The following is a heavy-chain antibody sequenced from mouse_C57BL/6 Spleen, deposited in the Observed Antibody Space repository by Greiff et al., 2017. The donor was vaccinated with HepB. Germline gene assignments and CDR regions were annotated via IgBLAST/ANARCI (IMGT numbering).Heavy chain of an antibody. CDR1: GFTFSSYA. CDR2: ISDGGSYT. V-gene: IGHV5-4*01. CDR3: AREGYDYDEGSY. D-gene: IGHD2-4*01. J-gene: IGHJ2*01. Sequence: EVMLVESGGGLVKPGGSLKLSCAASGFTFSSYAMSWVRQTPEKRLEWVATISDGGSYTYYPDNVKGRFTISRDNAKNNLYLQMSHLKSEDTAMYYCAREGYDYDEGSYWGQGTTLTVSS.